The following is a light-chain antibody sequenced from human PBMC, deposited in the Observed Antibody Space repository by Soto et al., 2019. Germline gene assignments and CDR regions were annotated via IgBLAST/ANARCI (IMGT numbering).Light chain of an antibody. Sequence: DIQMTQSPSSVSASVGDSVTITCRASQGISDWLAWYQQKPGEAPKLLIYAASRLHSGVPSRFSGSGSGTDFPLTISSLQPEDFASYYCQQADSFPLTFGGGTKVEIK. J-gene: IGKJ4*01. V-gene: IGKV1D-12*01. CDR3: QQADSFPLT. CDR1: QGISDW. CDR2: AAS.